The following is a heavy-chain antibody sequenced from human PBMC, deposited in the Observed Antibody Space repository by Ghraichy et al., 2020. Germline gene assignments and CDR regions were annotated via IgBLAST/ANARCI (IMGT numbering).Heavy chain of an antibody. V-gene: IGHV4-39*01. CDR3: ARFVRGATYYFDY. Sequence: SETLSLTCTVSGGSISSSSYYWGWIRQPPGKGLEWIGSIYYSGSTYYNPSLKSRVTISVDTSKNQFSLKLSSVTAADTAVYYCARFVRGATYYFDYWGQGTLVTVSS. CDR1: GGSISSSSYY. J-gene: IGHJ4*02. CDR2: IYYSGST. D-gene: IGHD3-10*02.